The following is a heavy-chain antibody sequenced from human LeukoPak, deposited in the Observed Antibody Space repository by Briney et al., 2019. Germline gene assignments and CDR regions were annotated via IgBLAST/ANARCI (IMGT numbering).Heavy chain of an antibody. CDR3: ASPRSSGGWELEY. Sequence: PGGSLRLSCAASGFTFSSYSMNWVRQAPGKGLEWVSSISSSSSYIYYADSVKGRFTISRDNAKNSLYLQMNSLRAEDTAVYYCASPRSSGGWELEYWGQGTLVTVSS. D-gene: IGHD6-19*01. J-gene: IGHJ4*02. V-gene: IGHV3-21*01. CDR1: GFTFSSYS. CDR2: ISSSSSYI.